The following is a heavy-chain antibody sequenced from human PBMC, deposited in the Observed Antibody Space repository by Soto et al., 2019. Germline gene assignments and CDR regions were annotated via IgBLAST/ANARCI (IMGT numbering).Heavy chain of an antibody. V-gene: IGHV1-46*03. CDR3: ARGIYLNVAFDI. J-gene: IGHJ3*02. Sequence: QVQLVQSGAEVKKPGASVKVSCKASGYTFTSYYMHWVRQAPGQGLEWMGIINPSGGSTSYAQKFTGRVTMTRDTSTSTVYMELSSLRAEDTAVYYCARGIYLNVAFDIWGQGTMVTVSS. D-gene: IGHD1-26*01. CDR2: INPSGGST. CDR1: GYTFTSYY.